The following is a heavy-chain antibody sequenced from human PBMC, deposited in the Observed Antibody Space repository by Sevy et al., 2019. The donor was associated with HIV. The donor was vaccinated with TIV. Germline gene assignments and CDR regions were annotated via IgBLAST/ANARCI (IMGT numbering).Heavy chain of an antibody. Sequence: GESLKISCAASGFSFSSYWMTWFRQAPGKELEWVANVNLDGSGKYYVDSVKGRFTISRDNARNSLSLQMNSLRAEDTAVYYCARSVDYWDQGTLVTVSS. CDR1: GFSFSSYW. CDR3: ARSVDY. J-gene: IGHJ4*02. CDR2: VNLDGSGK. V-gene: IGHV3-7*01.